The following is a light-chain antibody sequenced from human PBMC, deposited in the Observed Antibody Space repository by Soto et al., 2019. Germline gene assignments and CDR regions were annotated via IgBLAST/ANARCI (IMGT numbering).Light chain of an antibody. CDR3: SSYTSSSTRV. Sequence: QSVLTQPASVSGYPGQSITISCTGTSSDVGGYNYVSWYQQHPGKAPKLMIYEVSNRPSGVSNRFAGSKSGNTASLTISGTQAEDEADYYCSSYTSSSTRVFGGGTKLTVL. CDR2: EVS. V-gene: IGLV2-14*01. CDR1: SSDVGGYNY. J-gene: IGLJ3*02.